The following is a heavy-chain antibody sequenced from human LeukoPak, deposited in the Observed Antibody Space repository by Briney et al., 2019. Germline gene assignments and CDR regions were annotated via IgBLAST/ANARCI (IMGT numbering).Heavy chain of an antibody. CDR2: IIRILGIA. CDR3: ASLISGSLNYFDY. Sequence: SVKVSCKASGGTFSSYAISWVRQAPGQGLEWMGRIIRILGIANYAQKFQGRVTITADNSTSTAYMELSCLRSEDTAVYYCASLISGSLNYFDYWGQGTLVTVSS. J-gene: IGHJ4*02. CDR1: GGTFSSYA. D-gene: IGHD1-26*01. V-gene: IGHV1-69*04.